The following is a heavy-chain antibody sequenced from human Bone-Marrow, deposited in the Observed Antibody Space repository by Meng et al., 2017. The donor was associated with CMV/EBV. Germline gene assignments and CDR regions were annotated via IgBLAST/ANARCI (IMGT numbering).Heavy chain of an antibody. CDR3: VRARSYYAFDY. Sequence: SLKISCAASGFTFDDYAMHWVRRVPGKGLEWVSGISWNSVGIGYADSVKGRFTISRDNAKNSLYLQLNSLRVEDMALYYCVRARSYYAFDYWGQGILVTVSS. CDR2: ISWNSVGI. V-gene: IGHV3-9*03. CDR1: GFTFDDYA. D-gene: IGHD3-10*01. J-gene: IGHJ4*02.